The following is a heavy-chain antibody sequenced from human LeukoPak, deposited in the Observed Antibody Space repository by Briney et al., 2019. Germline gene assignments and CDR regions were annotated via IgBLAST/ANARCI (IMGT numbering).Heavy chain of an antibody. CDR3: AREGVRGVIRFGY. D-gene: IGHD3-10*01. CDR1: GYTFTGYY. CDR2: INPNSGGT. J-gene: IGHJ4*02. Sequence: ASVKVSCKASGYTFTGYYMHWVRQAPGQGLEWMGWINPNSGGTNYAQKFQGRVTMTRDTSISTAYMELSRLRSDDTAVYYCAREGVRGVIRFGYWGQGTLVTVSS. V-gene: IGHV1-2*02.